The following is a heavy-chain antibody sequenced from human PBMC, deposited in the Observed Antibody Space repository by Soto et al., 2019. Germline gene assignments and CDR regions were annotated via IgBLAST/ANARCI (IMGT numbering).Heavy chain of an antibody. D-gene: IGHD6-13*01. Sequence: SETLSLTCTVSGGSISSGDYYWSWIRQPPGKGLEWIGYIYYSGSTYYNPSLKSRVTISVDTSKNQFSLKLISVTAADTAVYYRARVGDSRSHNWFDPWGQGTLVTVSS. CDR2: IYYSGST. CDR1: GGSISSGDYY. CDR3: ARVGDSRSHNWFDP. V-gene: IGHV4-30-4*01. J-gene: IGHJ5*02.